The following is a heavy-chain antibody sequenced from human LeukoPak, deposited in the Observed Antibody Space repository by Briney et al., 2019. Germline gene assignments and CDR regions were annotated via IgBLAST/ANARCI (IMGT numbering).Heavy chain of an antibody. CDR3: ARDYSSGWYIAFDI. D-gene: IGHD6-19*01. J-gene: IGHJ3*02. Sequence: PGGSLRLSCAASGFTFSSYAMSWVRQAPGKGLEWVSAISSSGGSTYYADSVKGRFTISRDNSKNTLYLQMNSLRAEDTAVYYCARDYSSGWYIAFDIWGQGTMVTVSS. CDR2: ISSSGGST. CDR1: GFTFSSYA. V-gene: IGHV3-23*01.